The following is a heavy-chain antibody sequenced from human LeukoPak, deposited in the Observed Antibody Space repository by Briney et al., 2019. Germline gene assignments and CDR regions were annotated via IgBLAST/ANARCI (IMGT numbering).Heavy chain of an antibody. CDR3: ARATYWKSTDY. Sequence: ASVKVSCKASGYTFTDYYIHWMRQAPGQGLEWMGWINPNSGGTNYAQKFQGRVTMTKDTSISTAYMELSRLRSDDTAIYYCARATYWKSTDYWGQGTLVTVSS. CDR1: GYTFTDYY. V-gene: IGHV1-2*02. CDR2: INPNSGGT. J-gene: IGHJ4*02. D-gene: IGHD5/OR15-5a*01.